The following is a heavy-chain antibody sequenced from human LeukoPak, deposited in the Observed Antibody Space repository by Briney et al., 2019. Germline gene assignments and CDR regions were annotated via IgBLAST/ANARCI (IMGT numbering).Heavy chain of an antibody. CDR3: ARDRTTYSSGWYLRLDY. CDR1: GGSFSGYY. J-gene: IGHJ4*02. CDR2: TNHSGST. D-gene: IGHD6-19*01. V-gene: IGHV4-34*01. Sequence: KPSETLSLTCAVYGGSFSGYYWSWIRQPPGKGLEWIGETNHSGSTNYNPSLKSRVTISVDTSKNQFSLKLSSVTAADTAVYYCARDRTTYSSGWYLRLDYWGQGTLVTVSS.